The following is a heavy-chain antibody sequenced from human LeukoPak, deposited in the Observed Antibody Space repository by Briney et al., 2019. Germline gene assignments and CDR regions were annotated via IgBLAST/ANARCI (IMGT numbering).Heavy chain of an antibody. V-gene: IGHV4-59*12. CDR3: ARDIEYSSSSLAFDI. D-gene: IGHD6-6*01. CDR2: IYYSGST. J-gene: IGHJ3*02. CDR1: GGSIFSYY. Sequence: SETLSLTCTVSGGSIFSYYWSWIRQPPGKGLEWMGYIYYSGSTNYNPSLKSRVTISVDTSKNQFSLKLSSVTAADTAVYYCARDIEYSSSSLAFDIWGQGTMVTVSS.